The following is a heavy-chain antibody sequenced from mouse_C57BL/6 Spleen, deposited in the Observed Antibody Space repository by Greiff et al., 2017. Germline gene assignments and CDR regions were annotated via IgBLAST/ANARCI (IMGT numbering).Heavy chain of an antibody. J-gene: IGHJ2*01. Sequence: VQLQPPGAELVKPGASVKMSCKASGYTFTSYWITWVKQRPGQGLEWIGDIYPGSGSTNYNEKFKSKATLTVDTSSSTAYMQLSSLTSEDSAVYYCARGGYYGSSYGFDYWGQGTTLTVSS. CDR1: GYTFTSYW. D-gene: IGHD1-1*01. CDR3: ARGGYYGSSYGFDY. CDR2: IYPGSGST. V-gene: IGHV1-55*01.